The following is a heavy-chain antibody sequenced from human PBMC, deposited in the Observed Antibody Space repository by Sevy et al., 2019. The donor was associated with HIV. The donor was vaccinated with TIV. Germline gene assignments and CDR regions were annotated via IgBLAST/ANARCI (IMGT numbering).Heavy chain of an antibody. V-gene: IGHV3-30-3*01. CDR3: ARDLMTTVTPGIDY. J-gene: IGHJ4*02. CDR1: GFTFSSYA. Sequence: LSLTCAASGFTFSSYAMHWVRQAPGKGLEWVAVISYDGSNKYYADSVKGRFTISRDNSKNTLYLQMNSLRAEDTAVYYCARDLMTTVTPGIDYWGQGTLVTVSS. D-gene: IGHD4-4*01. CDR2: ISYDGSNK.